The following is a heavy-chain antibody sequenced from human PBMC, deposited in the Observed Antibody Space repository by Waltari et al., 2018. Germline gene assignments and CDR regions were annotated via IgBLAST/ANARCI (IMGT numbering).Heavy chain of an antibody. Sequence: QVQLQESGPGLVKPSQTLSLTCTVSGGSISSGGYYWSWIRQHPGKGLEWIGYIYYSGSTSYTPSLKIRVTMSVDTSKNQFSLKLSSVTAADTAVYYCARVRLTATGIPGWFDPWGQGTLVTVSS. V-gene: IGHV4-31*03. CDR1: GGSISSGGYY. CDR3: ARVRLTATGIPGWFDP. CDR2: IYYSGST. D-gene: IGHD5-18*01. J-gene: IGHJ5*02.